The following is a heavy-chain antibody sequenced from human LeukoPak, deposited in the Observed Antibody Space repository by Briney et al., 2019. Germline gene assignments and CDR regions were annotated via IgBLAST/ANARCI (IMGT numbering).Heavy chain of an antibody. D-gene: IGHD2-15*01. V-gene: IGHV3-74*01. CDR2: INSDGSST. J-gene: IGHJ6*04. CDR1: GFTFSSYR. CDR3: ARGLRSLYCSGGSCSLDV. Sequence: AGGSLRLSCAASGFTFSSYRMHWVRQAPGKGLVWVSRINSDGSSTSYADSVKGRSTISRDNAKNTLYLQMNSLRAEDTAVYYCARGLRSLYCSGGSCSLDVWGKGTTVTVSS.